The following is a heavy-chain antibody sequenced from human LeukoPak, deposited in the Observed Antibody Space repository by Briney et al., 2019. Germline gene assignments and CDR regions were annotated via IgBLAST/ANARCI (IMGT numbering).Heavy chain of an antibody. D-gene: IGHD3-10*01. J-gene: IGHJ3*02. V-gene: IGHV3-33*01. CDR3: ARGFTRVYYYGSGSRDAFDI. CDR2: IWYDGSNY. Sequence: GGSLRLSCAASGFTFSSYGMQWVRQAPGKGLEGGAVIWYDGSNYYYADSVKGRFTISSDNSKNTLYLQMNCLRAEDTAVYYCARGFTRVYYYGSGSRDAFDIWGQGTMVTVSS. CDR1: GFTFSSYG.